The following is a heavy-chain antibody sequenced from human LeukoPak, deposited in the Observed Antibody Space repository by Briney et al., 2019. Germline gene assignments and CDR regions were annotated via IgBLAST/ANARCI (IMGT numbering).Heavy chain of an antibody. CDR1: GYTFINYY. CDR2: INPSGGST. V-gene: IGHV1-46*01. Sequence: ASVKVSCKASGYTFINYYMHWVRQAPGQGLEWMGVINPSGGSTTYAQKFQGRVTMTRDTSTSTVYMELSNLRSEDTAVYYCARERAAVVAATRVPGSWGQGTPVTVSS. J-gene: IGHJ5*02. D-gene: IGHD2-15*01. CDR3: ARERAAVVAATRVPGS.